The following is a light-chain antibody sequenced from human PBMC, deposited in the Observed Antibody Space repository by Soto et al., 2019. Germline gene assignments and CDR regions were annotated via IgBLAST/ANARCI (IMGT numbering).Light chain of an antibody. CDR1: SSDVGGYNY. CDR2: DVS. J-gene: IGLJ2*01. Sequence: QSALTQPASVSGSPGQSITISCTGTSSDVGGYNYVSWYQQQHPGKAPKLMIHDVSNRPSGVSNRFSGSKSGNTASLTISGLQAEDEADYYCSSYTSSSTLVFGGGTKLTVL. V-gene: IGLV2-14*03. CDR3: SSYTSSSTLV.